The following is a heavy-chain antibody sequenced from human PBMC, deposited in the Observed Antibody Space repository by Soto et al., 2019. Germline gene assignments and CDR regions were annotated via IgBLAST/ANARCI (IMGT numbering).Heavy chain of an antibody. Sequence: GGSLRLSCAASGFTFSSYAMGWVRQGPGKGLEWVAVVSIGGSTHYADSVRGRFTISRDNSKNTLSLQMNSLTAEDTAVYFCAKRRGAGGHFDYWGQGALVTVSS. V-gene: IGHV3-23*01. J-gene: IGHJ4*02. CDR1: GFTFSSYA. CDR3: AKRRGAGGHFDY. D-gene: IGHD2-15*01. CDR2: VSIGGST.